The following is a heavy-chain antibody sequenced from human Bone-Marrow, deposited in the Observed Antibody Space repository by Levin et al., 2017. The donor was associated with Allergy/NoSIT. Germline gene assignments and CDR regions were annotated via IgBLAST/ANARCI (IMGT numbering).Heavy chain of an antibody. J-gene: IGHJ4*02. CDR1: GFTVGNNY. CDR2: IYSGGST. Sequence: GGSLRLSCAASGFTVGNNYMSWVRQAPGKGLEWVSLIYSGGSTHYADSVKGRFTISRDSSKNTLYLQMNNLRAEDTAVYYCATGTSSDNWGQGTLVTVSS. V-gene: IGHV3-53*01. CDR3: ATGTSSDN.